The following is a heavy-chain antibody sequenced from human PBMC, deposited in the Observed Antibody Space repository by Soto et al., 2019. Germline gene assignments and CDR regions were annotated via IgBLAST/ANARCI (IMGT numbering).Heavy chain of an antibody. Sequence: QLQLQESGPGLVKPSETLSLTCTVSGGSISSFNYFWGWIRQPPGKGLEWIGSLYYSGNTYYNPSLQSGVTISVDTSKKQCTLTLRSVTAADTAVYYCARGGGSTFNWFDPWGQGTLVTVSP. V-gene: IGHV4-39*01. CDR3: ARGGGSTFNWFDP. CDR2: LYYSGNT. CDR1: GGSISSFNYF. J-gene: IGHJ5*02. D-gene: IGHD2-15*01.